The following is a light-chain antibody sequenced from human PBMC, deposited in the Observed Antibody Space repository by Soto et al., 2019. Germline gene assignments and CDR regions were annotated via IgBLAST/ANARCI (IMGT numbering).Light chain of an antibody. CDR3: TSYTSSTTLKV. J-gene: IGLJ2*01. V-gene: IGLV2-14*01. Sequence: QSVLTQPASVSGSPGQSITISCTGTNSDIGNYNYVSWYQQHPGEAPKLIIYEVSNRPSGVSNRFSGSKSGNTASLTISGLQTEDEADYYCTSYTSSTTLKVFGGGTKLTVL. CDR1: NSDIGNYNY. CDR2: EVS.